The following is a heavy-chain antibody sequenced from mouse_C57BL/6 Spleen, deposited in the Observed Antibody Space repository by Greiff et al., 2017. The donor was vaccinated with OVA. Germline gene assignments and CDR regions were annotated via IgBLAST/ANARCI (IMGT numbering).Heavy chain of an antibody. CDR3: ARYRRGYDGYYFDY. CDR2: IRNKANGYTT. V-gene: IGHV7-3*01. Sequence: EVKLMESGGGLVQPGGSLSLSCAASGFTFTDYYMSWVRQPPGKALEWLGFIRNKANGYTTEYSASVKGRFTISRDNSQSILYLQMNALRAEDSATYYCARYRRGYDGYYFDYWGQGTTLTVSS. CDR1: GFTFTDYY. J-gene: IGHJ2*01. D-gene: IGHD2-2*01.